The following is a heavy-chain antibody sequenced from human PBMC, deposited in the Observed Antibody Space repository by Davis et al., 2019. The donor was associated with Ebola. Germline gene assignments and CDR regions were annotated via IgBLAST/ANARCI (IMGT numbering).Heavy chain of an antibody. CDR1: GFTFSSYG. V-gene: IGHV3-33*01. CDR3: ARERLRITMAIDY. D-gene: IGHD3-10*01. J-gene: IGHJ4*02. Sequence: PGGSLRLSCAASGFTFSSYGMHWVRQAPGKGLEWVAVIWYDGSNKYYADSVKGRFTISRDNSKNTLYLQMNSLRAEDTAVYYCARERLRITMAIDYWGQGTLVTVSS. CDR2: IWYDGSNK.